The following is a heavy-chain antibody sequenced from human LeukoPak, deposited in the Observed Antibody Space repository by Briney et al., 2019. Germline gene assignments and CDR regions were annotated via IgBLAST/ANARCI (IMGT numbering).Heavy chain of an antibody. V-gene: IGHV3-30-3*01. CDR3: ARALGSYYYDSSGSMIFDY. Sequence: GRSLRLSCAASGFTFSSYAMHWVRQAPGKGLEWVAVISYDGSNKYYADSVKGRFTISRDNSKNTLYLQMNSLRAEDTAVYYCARALGSYYYDSSGSMIFDYWGQGTLVTVSS. D-gene: IGHD3-22*01. J-gene: IGHJ4*02. CDR1: GFTFSSYA. CDR2: ISYDGSNK.